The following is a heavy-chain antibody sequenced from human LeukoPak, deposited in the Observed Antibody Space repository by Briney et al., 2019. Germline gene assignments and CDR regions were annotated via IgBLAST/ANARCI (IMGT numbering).Heavy chain of an antibody. CDR2: INPNSGDT. CDR3: ARDFLRGYSGYEGY. V-gene: IGHV1-2*02. CDR1: GYTFTGYY. Sequence: AASVKVSCKASGYTFTGYYMHWVRQAPGQGIEWMGWINPNSGDTNYAQKFQGRVTMTRDTSISTAYMELSRLRSDDTAVYYCARDFLRGYSGYEGYWGQGTLVTVSS. J-gene: IGHJ4*02. D-gene: IGHD5-12*01.